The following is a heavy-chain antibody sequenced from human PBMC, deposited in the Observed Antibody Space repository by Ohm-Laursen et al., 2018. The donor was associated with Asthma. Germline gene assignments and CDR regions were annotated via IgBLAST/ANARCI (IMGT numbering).Heavy chain of an antibody. V-gene: IGHV3-48*01. Sequence: SLRLSCAASGFTFSNYNMIWVRQAPGKGLDRVSSITTGSSTIYYADSVRGRFTVSTDKVTNSLYLQINSLRPEDTAVYYCAAWGPRIYWGQGALVTASS. CDR3: AAWGPRIY. J-gene: IGHJ4*02. D-gene: IGHD3-16*01. CDR2: ITTGSSTI. CDR1: GFTFSNYN.